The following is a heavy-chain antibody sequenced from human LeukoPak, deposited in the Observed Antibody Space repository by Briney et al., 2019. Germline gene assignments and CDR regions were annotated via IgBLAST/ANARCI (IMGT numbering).Heavy chain of an antibody. CDR1: GFTFSSYS. Sequence: PGGSLRLSCAASGFTFSSYSMNWVRQAPGKGLEWVSSISSSSSYIYYADSVKGRFTISRDNAKNSLYLQMNSLRAEDTAVYYCARDLYYDYVWGSYRLSPVDYXGQGTLVTVSS. CDR2: ISSSSSYI. CDR3: ARDLYYDYVWGSYRLSPVDY. V-gene: IGHV3-21*01. D-gene: IGHD3-16*02. J-gene: IGHJ4*02.